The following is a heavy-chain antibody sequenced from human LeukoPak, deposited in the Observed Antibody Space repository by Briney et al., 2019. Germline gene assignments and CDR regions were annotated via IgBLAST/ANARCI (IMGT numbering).Heavy chain of an antibody. CDR2: ISAYNGNT. Sequence: ASLKVSCKSSDDTLASYGISWVRQAPGQGLEWMGWISAYNGNTNYAQKLQGRVTMTTDTSTSTAYMELRSLRSDDTAVYYCAREKLGVGAFDIWGQGTMVTVSS. V-gene: IGHV1-18*01. CDR1: DDTLASYG. D-gene: IGHD3-10*01. J-gene: IGHJ3*02. CDR3: AREKLGVGAFDI.